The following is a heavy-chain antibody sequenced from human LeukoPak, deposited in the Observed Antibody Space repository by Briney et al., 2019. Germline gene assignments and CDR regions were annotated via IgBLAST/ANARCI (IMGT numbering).Heavy chain of an antibody. CDR2: IYPDDSRT. CDR3: ARPSYGASDY. CDR1: GYRFTKSW. D-gene: IGHD4-17*01. J-gene: IGHJ4*02. V-gene: IGHV5-51*01. Sequence: GESLRISCKGSGYRFTKSWIGWVRQMPGKGLEWLGIIYPDDSRTRYSPSFQGQVTMSVDKSISTAYLQWSSLKASDTAMYYCARPSYGASDYWGQGTLVTVSS.